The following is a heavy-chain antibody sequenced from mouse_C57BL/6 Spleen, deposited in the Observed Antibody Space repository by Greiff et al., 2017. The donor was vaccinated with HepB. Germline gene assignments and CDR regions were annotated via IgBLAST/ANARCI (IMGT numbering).Heavy chain of an antibody. J-gene: IGHJ3*01. CDR1: GFTFSSYA. D-gene: IGHD4-1*01. V-gene: IGHV5-4*01. CDR3: ARETWDY. Sequence: EVNVVESGGGLVKPGGSLKLSCAASGFTFSSYAMSWVRQTPEKRLEWVATISDGGSYTYYPDNVKGRFTISRDNAKNNLYLQMSHLKSEDTAMYYCARETWDYWGQGTLVTVSA. CDR2: ISDGGSYT.